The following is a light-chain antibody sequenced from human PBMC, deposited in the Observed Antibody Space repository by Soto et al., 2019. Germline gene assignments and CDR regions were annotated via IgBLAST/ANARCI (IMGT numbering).Light chain of an antibody. CDR1: QSVSSN. V-gene: IGKV3-15*01. Sequence: ELVMTQSPATLSVSPGERATLSCRASQSVSSNFAWYQQKPGQAPRLLIYGASTRATGIPARFSGSGSGTEFTLTISSLPSEDFAVYYCQQYKIFHLTFGGGTQVEIK. CDR2: GAS. CDR3: QQYKIFHLT. J-gene: IGKJ4*01.